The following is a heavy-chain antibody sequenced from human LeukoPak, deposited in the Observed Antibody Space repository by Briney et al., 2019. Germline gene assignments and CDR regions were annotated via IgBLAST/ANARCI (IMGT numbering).Heavy chain of an antibody. CDR1: EFTFSSYN. D-gene: IGHD2-2*01. Sequence: GGSLRLSCAASEFTFSSYNMNWVRQAPGKGLEWVSSISSFSSYIYYADSVKGRFTISRDNSKNTLYLQMNSLRAEDTAVYYCAKLVVPAAIRGGAFDIWGQGTMVTVSS. J-gene: IGHJ3*02. V-gene: IGHV3-21*04. CDR3: AKLVVPAAIRGGAFDI. CDR2: ISSFSSYI.